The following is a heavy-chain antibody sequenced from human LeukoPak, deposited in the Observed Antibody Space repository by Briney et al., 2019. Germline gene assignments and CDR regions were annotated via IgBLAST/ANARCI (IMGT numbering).Heavy chain of an antibody. V-gene: IGHV1-46*01. Sequence: ASVKVSCKASGYTFTGYYILWVRQAPGQGLERMGTIHPSGGSTIYAQKFQGRVTMTRDTSTSTVYMELSSLKSEDTAVYYCARDSSAWAFDYWGQGTLVTVTS. CDR3: ARDSSAWAFDY. CDR2: IHPSGGST. D-gene: IGHD6-19*01. CDR1: GYTFTGYY. J-gene: IGHJ4*02.